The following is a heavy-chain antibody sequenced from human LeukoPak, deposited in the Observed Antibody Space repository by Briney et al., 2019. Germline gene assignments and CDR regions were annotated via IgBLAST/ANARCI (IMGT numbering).Heavy chain of an antibody. CDR2: ISGSGGIA. CDR1: GFTFSNYA. V-gene: IGHV3-23*01. J-gene: IGHJ4*02. D-gene: IGHD6-6*01. Sequence: PGGSLRLSCAASGFTFSNYAMSWVRQAPGKGLEWVSHISGSGGIAYYADSVKGRFTISRDNSKNTLYLQMNSLRAEDTAIYYCAKELEHSNSAGDYWGRGTLVTVSS. CDR3: AKELEHSNSAGDY.